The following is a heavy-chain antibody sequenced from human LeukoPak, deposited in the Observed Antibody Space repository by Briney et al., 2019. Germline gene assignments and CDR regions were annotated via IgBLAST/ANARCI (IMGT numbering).Heavy chain of an antibody. CDR2: ISSSSSTI. Sequence: GGSLRLSCAASGFTFSSYSMNWVRQAPGKGLEWVSYISSSSSTIYYADSVKGRFTISRDNAKNSLYLQMNSLRAEDTALYYCAKDIAAAGTDYFDYWGQGTLVTVSS. D-gene: IGHD6-13*01. CDR3: AKDIAAAGTDYFDY. J-gene: IGHJ4*02. CDR1: GFTFSSYS. V-gene: IGHV3-48*01.